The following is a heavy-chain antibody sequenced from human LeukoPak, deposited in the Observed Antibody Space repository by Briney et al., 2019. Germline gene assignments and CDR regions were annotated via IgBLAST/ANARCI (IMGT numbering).Heavy chain of an antibody. D-gene: IGHD2-15*01. Sequence: SETLSLTCAVYGGSFSGYYWSWIRQPPGKGLEWIGEINHNGSTNYNPSLKSRVTISVDTSKNQFSLKLSSVTAADTAVYYCARWVVAATRLYYYGMDVWGQGTTVTVSS. CDR3: ARWVVAATRLYYYGMDV. CDR1: GGSFSGYY. V-gene: IGHV4-34*01. CDR2: INHNGST. J-gene: IGHJ6*02.